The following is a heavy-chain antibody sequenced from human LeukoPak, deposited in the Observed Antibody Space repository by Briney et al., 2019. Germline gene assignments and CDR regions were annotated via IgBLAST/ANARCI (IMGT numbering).Heavy chain of an antibody. CDR3: ARLPGSDSYFDF. CDR1: AFTFSRHW. CDR2: INQDGSEI. D-gene: IGHD5-12*01. V-gene: IGHV3-7*03. J-gene: IGHJ4*02. Sequence: GGSLSLSCAASAFTFSRHWLTWVRQAPGTGQERVANINQDGSEIPYVGSVKGRFTISRDNAKLSLYLEMNSLRAEDTAVYYCARLPGSDSYFDFWGQGTLVTVSS.